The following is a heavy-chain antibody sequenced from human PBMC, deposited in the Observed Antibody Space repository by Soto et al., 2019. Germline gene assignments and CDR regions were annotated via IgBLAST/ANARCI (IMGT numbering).Heavy chain of an antibody. V-gene: IGHV1-18*01. J-gene: IGHJ4*02. CDR2: ISAYNGNT. CDR1: GYTFTSYG. Sequence: QVQLVQSGAEVKKPGASVKVSCKASGYTFTSYGISWVRQAPGQGLEWMGWISAYNGNTNYAQKLQGRVTMTTDTSTTTAYMALGGLRSYATAVYYGARSPTPPQELSLDYWGQGTLVTVSS. CDR3: ARSPTPPQELSLDY. D-gene: IGHD3-16*02.